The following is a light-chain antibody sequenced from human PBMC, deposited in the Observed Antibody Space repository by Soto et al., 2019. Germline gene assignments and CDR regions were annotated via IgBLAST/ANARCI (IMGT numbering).Light chain of an antibody. Sequence: EIVLTQSPGTLSLSPGERATLSCRASQSVSSSYLAWYQQKPGQATRLLIYGASSRATGIPDRFSGSGSGTDFTLTISRLEPEDFAVYYSQQYGSSPLNFGPGTKV. V-gene: IGKV3-20*01. CDR1: QSVSSSY. CDR2: GAS. CDR3: QQYGSSPLN. J-gene: IGKJ3*01.